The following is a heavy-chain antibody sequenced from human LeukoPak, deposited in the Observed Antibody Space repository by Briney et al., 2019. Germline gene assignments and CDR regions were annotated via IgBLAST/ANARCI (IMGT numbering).Heavy chain of an antibody. CDR3: ARGRYYDILTGYYGIFDY. CDR1: GGTFSSYA. D-gene: IGHD3-9*01. CDR2: IIPIFGTA. J-gene: IGHJ4*02. Sequence: PVKLSCKASGGTFSSYAISWVRQAPGQGLEWMGRIIPIFGTANYAQKFQGRVTITTDESTSTAYMELSSLRSEDTAVYYCARGRYYDILTGYYGIFDYWGQGTLVTVSS. V-gene: IGHV1-69*05.